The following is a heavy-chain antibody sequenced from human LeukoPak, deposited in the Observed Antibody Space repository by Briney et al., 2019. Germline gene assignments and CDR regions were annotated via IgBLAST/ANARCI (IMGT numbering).Heavy chain of an antibody. CDR1: GYTFTSYG. Sequence: EASVKVSCKASGYTFTSYGISWVRQAPGQGLEWMGWISAYNGNTNYAQKFQGRVTITADESTSTAYMELSSLRSEDTAVYYCARDREATVTSYYGMDVWGQGTTVTVSS. V-gene: IGHV1-18*01. J-gene: IGHJ6*02. CDR2: ISAYNGNT. CDR3: ARDREATVTSYYGMDV. D-gene: IGHD4-17*01.